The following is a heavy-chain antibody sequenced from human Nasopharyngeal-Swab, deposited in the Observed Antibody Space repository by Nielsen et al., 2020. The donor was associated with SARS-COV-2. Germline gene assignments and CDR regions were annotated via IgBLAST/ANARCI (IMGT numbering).Heavy chain of an antibody. V-gene: IGHV1-46*01. D-gene: IGHD2-15*01. CDR2: INPGGGSA. CDR3: ARGGDPREVVAATDCFDP. J-gene: IGHJ5*02. Sequence: ASVQVSCKASGYTFTRYYIHWVRQAPGQGLEWMGIINPGGGSARYSQNFQGRVTMTRDTSTSKVYMELSSLRSEDTAVYYCARGGDPREVVAATDCFDPWGQGTLVTVSS. CDR1: GYTFTRYY.